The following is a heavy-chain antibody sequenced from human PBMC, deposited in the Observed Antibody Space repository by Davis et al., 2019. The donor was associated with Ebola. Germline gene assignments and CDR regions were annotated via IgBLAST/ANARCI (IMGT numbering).Heavy chain of an antibody. V-gene: IGHV3-21*01. CDR2: ISSDSSYI. CDR3: AREGLCSSASCLDY. Sequence: GESLKISCAASGFTFSSYRMIWVRQAPGKGLEWVSSISSDSSYIYYADSVRGRFTISRDNAKDSLYLQMNSLRAEDTAVYYCAREGLCSSASCLDYWGQGTLVTVSS. CDR1: GFTFSSYR. J-gene: IGHJ4*02. D-gene: IGHD2-2*01.